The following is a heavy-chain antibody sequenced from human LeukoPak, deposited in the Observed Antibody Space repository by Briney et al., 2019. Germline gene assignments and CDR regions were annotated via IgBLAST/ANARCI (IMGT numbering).Heavy chain of an antibody. CDR3: ARDYHYDGSGYFTYYYYGMDV. J-gene: IGHJ6*02. CDR1: GGSISSYY. D-gene: IGHD3-22*01. V-gene: IGHV4-59*01. Sequence: SETLSLTCTVSGGSISSYYWSWIRQPPGKGLEWIGYIYYSGSTNYNPSLKSRVTISVDTSKNQFSLKLSSVTAADTAVYYCARDYHYDGSGYFTYYYYGMDVWGQGTTVTVSS. CDR2: IYYSGST.